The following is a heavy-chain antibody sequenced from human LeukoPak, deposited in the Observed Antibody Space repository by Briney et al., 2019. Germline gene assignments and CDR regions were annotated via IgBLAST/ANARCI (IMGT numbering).Heavy chain of an antibody. CDR2: IYGGGST. V-gene: IGHV3-53*01. CDR3: ARNGFTYSSSSLGAFDI. J-gene: IGHJ3*02. CDR1: GFTVSSNY. Sequence: GGSLRLSCAASGFTVSSNYMSWVRQAPGKGLEWVSVIYGGGSTYYADSVKGRFTISRDNSKNTLYLQMNSLRAEDTAVYYCARNGFTYSSSSLGAFDIWGQGTMVTVSS. D-gene: IGHD6-6*01.